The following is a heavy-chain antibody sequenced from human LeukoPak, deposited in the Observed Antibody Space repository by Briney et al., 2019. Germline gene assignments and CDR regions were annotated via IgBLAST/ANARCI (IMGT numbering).Heavy chain of an antibody. CDR1: GFTFSNYE. Sequence: PGGSLRLSCGASGFTFSNYEMKWVRQAPGKGLEWVSYISSSGSTTYYADSVKGRFTISRDNAKNSLFLQMNSLGAEDTAVYFCARMFGFWGQGTLVTVSS. CDR3: ARMFGF. J-gene: IGHJ4*02. D-gene: IGHD3-16*01. CDR2: ISSSGSTT. V-gene: IGHV3-48*03.